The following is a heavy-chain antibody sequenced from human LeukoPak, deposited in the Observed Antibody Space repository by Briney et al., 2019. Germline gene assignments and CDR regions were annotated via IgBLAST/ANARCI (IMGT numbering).Heavy chain of an antibody. V-gene: IGHV4-4*02. CDR3: ARGCIGGSCYSQFDY. D-gene: IGHD2-15*01. J-gene: IGHJ4*02. CDR2: IYHSGST. Sequence: PSGTLSLTCAVSGGSFSSSNWWSWVRQPPAKGLERIGEIYHSGSTNYNPSPKRRVTISVDKYKNQFSMKLSAVAAAATVVYYGARGCIGGSCYSQFDYWGQGTLVIVSS. CDR1: GGSFSSSNW.